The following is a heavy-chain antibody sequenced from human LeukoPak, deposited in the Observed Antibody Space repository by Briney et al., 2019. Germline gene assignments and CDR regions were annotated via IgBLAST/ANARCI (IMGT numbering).Heavy chain of an antibody. V-gene: IGHV3-23*01. CDR2: IVGSGADT. J-gene: IGHJ4*02. Sequence: PGGSLRLSCAASGFTFSTYAMNWVRHTPGKGLEWVSSIVGSGADTYYADSVKGRFTISRDNSKNTLYLQMNSLRVEDTAVYCCARAYSGYDGVDYWGQGTLVTVSS. CDR3: ARAYSGYDGVDY. D-gene: IGHD5-12*01. CDR1: GFTFSTYA.